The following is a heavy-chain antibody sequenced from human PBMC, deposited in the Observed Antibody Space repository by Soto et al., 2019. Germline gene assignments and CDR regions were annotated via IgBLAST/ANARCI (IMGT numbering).Heavy chain of an antibody. J-gene: IGHJ6*02. V-gene: IGHV4-61*01. D-gene: IGHD3-22*01. CDR2: IYYSGST. Sequence: SETLSLTCTVSGGSVSSGSYYWSWIRQPPGKGLEWIGYIYYSGSTNYNPYLKSRVTISGDTSKNQFSLKLSSGTAADPAGYYCASVSVVITSLHYYYGMDVWGQGTTVTVSS. CDR3: ASVSVVITSLHYYYGMDV. CDR1: GGSVSSGSYY.